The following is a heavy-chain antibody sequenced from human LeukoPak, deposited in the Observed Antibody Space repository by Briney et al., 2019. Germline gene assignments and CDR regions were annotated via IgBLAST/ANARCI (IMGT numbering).Heavy chain of an antibody. J-gene: IGHJ5*02. CDR3: ARSPFRRWLQKGDWFDP. Sequence: ASVKVSCKASGYTFTSYYMHWVRQAPGQGLEWMGIINPSGGSTGYAQKFQGRVTITRNTSISTAYMELSSLRSEDTAVYYCARSPFRRWLQKGDWFDPWGQGTLVTVSS. V-gene: IGHV1-46*01. CDR1: GYTFTSYY. D-gene: IGHD5-24*01. CDR2: INPSGGST.